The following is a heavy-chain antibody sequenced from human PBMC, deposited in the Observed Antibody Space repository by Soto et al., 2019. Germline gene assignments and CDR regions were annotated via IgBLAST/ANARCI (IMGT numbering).Heavy chain of an antibody. J-gene: IGHJ4*02. CDR3: ARYKYHSSGPSAY. CDR1: GGSISSSSYY. Sequence: PSETLSLTCTVSGGSISSSSYYWGWIRQPPGKGLEWIGSIYYSGSTYYNPSLKSRVTISVDTSKNQFSLKLSSVTAADTAVYYCARYKYHSSGPSAYWGQGTLVTVS. V-gene: IGHV4-39*01. D-gene: IGHD3-22*01. CDR2: IYYSGST.